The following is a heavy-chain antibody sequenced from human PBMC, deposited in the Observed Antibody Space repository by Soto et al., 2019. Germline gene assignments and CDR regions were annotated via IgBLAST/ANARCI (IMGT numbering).Heavy chain of an antibody. V-gene: IGHV4-59*08. D-gene: IGHD1-26*01. J-gene: IGHJ4*02. CDR2: IYYSGST. CDR3: ARGAPSFDY. CDR1: GGSISSYY. Sequence: PSETLSLTCTVSGGSISSYYLSWIRQPPGKGLEWIGYIYYSGSTNYNPSLKSRVTISVDTSKNQFSLKLSSVTAADTAVYYCARGAPSFDYWGQGTLVTVSS.